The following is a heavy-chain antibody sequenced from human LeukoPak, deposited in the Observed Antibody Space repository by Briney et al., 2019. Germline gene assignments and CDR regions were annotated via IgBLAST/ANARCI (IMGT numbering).Heavy chain of an antibody. CDR3: AREESITIFYYMHV. D-gene: IGHD3-3*01. V-gene: IGHV3-48*04. J-gene: IGHJ6*03. CDR1: GFTFSSYS. CDR2: ITSSSSTI. Sequence: PGGSLRLSCAASGFTFSSYSMNWVRQAPGKGLEWVSYITSSSSTIFYADSVKGRFTISRDNAKNTLYLQMNSLRAEDTAVYYCAREESITIFYYMHVWGKGTTVTVSS.